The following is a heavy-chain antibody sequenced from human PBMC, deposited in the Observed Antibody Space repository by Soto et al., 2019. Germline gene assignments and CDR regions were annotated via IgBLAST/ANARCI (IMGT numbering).Heavy chain of an antibody. V-gene: IGHV1-69*17. Sequence: QVLLVQSGAEVKKPGSSVKVSCKVSGGSFSTYTLTWVRQAPGQGLEWMGGIIPMFGIINYAQKFQGRVTITADRSTTTAYMELISLRSDDTAVYYCAILTPITGVYWGQGAQVTASS. J-gene: IGHJ4*02. D-gene: IGHD5-12*01. CDR1: GGSFSTYT. CDR2: IIPMFGII. CDR3: AILTPITGVY.